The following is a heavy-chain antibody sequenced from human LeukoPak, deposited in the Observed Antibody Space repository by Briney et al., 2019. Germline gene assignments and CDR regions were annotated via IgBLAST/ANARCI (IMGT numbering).Heavy chain of an antibody. D-gene: IGHD5-18*01. CDR1: GGTFSSYA. CDR3: ARELRGYSYGYDY. Sequence: SVKVSCKASGGTFSSYAISWVRQAPGQGLEWMGGIIPIFGTTNYAQKFQGRDTITADESTSTAYMELSSLRSEDTAVYYCARELRGYSYGYDYWGQGTLVTVSS. V-gene: IGHV1-69*13. J-gene: IGHJ4*02. CDR2: IIPIFGTT.